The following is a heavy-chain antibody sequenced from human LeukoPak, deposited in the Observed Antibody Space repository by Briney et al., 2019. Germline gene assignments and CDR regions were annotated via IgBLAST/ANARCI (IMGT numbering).Heavy chain of an antibody. CDR2: IYYTGNT. J-gene: IGHJ4*02. CDR3: ARVRYGGSYCYFDQ. V-gene: IGHV4-30-4*07. CDR1: GGSISSGGYS. Sequence: PSETLSLTCAVSGGSISSGGYSWSWIRQPPGKGMEWIAYIYYTGNTYFNPSLKSRVTLSVDTSRNQFSLQLTSVTAADTAVYYCARVRYGGSYCYFDQWGQGTLVTVSS. D-gene: IGHD1-26*01.